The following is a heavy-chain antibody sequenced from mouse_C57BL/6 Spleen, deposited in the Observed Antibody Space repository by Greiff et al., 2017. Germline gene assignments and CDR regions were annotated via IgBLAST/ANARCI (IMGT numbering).Heavy chain of an antibody. Sequence: EVKLVESGGGLVQPGGSLSLSCAASGFTFTDYYMSWVRQPPGKALEWLGFIRNKANGYTTEYSASVKGQFTISRDNSQSILYLQMNALRAEDSATYYCARWNFAWFAYWGQGTLVTVSA. CDR2: IRNKANGYTT. CDR3: ARWNFAWFAY. CDR1: GFTFTDYY. J-gene: IGHJ3*01. V-gene: IGHV7-3*01.